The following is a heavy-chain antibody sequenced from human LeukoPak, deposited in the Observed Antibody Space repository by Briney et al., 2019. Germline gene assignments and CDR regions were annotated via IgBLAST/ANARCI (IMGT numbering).Heavy chain of an antibody. Sequence: GGSLRLSCAASGLTFSSYLMHWVRQAPGKGLVWVSRISGDGSSASYADSVKGRFTISRDNANNTLYLQMNCLRAEDTAVYYCARLYGSGSYYGDYWGQGTLVTVPS. CDR2: ISGDGSSA. CDR3: ARLYGSGSYYGDY. D-gene: IGHD3-10*01. J-gene: IGHJ4*02. V-gene: IGHV3-74*01. CDR1: GLTFSSYL.